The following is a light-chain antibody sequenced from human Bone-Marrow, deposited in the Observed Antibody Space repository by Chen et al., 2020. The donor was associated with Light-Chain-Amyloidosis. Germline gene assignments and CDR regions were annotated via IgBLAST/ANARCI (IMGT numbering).Light chain of an antibody. J-gene: IGLJ3*02. Sequence: NFMLTQPHSVSESPGKTVIISCTRSSGSIATNYVQWYQQRPGSSPPTVIYEDDQSPSGVPDRFSGSIDRSSNSASLTISGLKTQDEADYYCQSYQGSGQEVFGGGTKLTVL. V-gene: IGLV6-57*01. CDR3: QSYQGSGQEV. CDR2: EDD. CDR1: SGSIATNY.